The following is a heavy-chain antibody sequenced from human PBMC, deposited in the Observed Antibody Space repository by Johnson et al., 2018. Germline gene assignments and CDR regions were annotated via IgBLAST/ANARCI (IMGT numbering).Heavy chain of an antibody. V-gene: IGHV3-13*01. Sequence: VQLVESGGGLVQPGGSLRLSCAASGFTFSSYDMHWVRQATGKGLEWVSAIGTAGDTYYPGSVKGRFTISRENANNSLYLQMNSLRAGDTAVYYWSRAGAGAFDIWGQGTMVTVSS. D-gene: IGHD6-19*01. CDR3: SRAGAGAFDI. CDR2: IGTAGDT. J-gene: IGHJ3*02. CDR1: GFTFSSYD.